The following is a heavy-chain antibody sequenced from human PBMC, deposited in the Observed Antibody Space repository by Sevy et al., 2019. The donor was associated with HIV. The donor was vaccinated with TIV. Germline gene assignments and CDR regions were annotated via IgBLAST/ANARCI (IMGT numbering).Heavy chain of an antibody. CDR2: ISSSGSTI. CDR3: ARALTGTTGFYYYYGMDV. CDR1: GFTFSSYE. D-gene: IGHD1-7*01. J-gene: IGHJ6*02. Sequence: GGSLRLSCAASGFTFSSYEMNWVRQAPGKGLEWVSYISSSGSTIYYADSVKGRFTISRDNAKNSLYLQMNSLRAEETAVYYCARALTGTTGFYYYYGMDVWGQGTTVTVSS. V-gene: IGHV3-48*03.